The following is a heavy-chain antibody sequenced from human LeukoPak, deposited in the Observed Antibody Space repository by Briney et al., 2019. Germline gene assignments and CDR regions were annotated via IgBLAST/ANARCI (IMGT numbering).Heavy chain of an antibody. Sequence: GGSLRLSCAASGFTFSSYAMSWVRQAPGKGLEWVSAISGSGGSTYYADSVKGRFTISRDNSKNTLYLQMNSLRAEDTAVYYCAREMVVGGPGNYYKSGMDVWGQGTTVTVSS. V-gene: IGHV3-23*01. CDR1: GFTFSSYA. J-gene: IGHJ6*02. CDR3: AREMVVGGPGNYYKSGMDV. D-gene: IGHD3-10*01. CDR2: ISGSGGST.